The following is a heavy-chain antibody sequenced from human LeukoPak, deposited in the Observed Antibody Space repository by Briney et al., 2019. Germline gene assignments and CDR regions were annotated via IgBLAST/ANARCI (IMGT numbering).Heavy chain of an antibody. CDR1: GGSFSGYY. V-gene: IGHV4-34*01. CDR3: ASRAAATLGPGLQEYNWGDP. J-gene: IGHJ5*02. Sequence: SETLSLTCAVYGGSFSGYYWSWIRQPPGKGLEWIGEINHSGSTNYIPSLKSRVTISVDTSKSQLSLKLSSVTAADTAVYYCASRAAATLGPGLQEYNWGDPWGQGTLVTVS. CDR2: INHSGST. D-gene: IGHD2-15*01.